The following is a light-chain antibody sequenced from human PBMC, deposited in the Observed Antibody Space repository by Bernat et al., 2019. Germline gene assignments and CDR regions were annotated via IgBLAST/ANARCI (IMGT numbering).Light chain of an antibody. V-gene: IGLV3-21*03. Sequence: SYVLTQPPSVSVDPGKTARMTCGGVNIGSKSVHWYQQKPGQAPVLVVCNDIDRPSGIPERFSGSNSGNTAILTISRVEAGDEADYYCQVYDSDSDHWVCGGGTKLTVL. CDR2: NDI. CDR3: QVYDSDSDHWV. CDR1: NIGSKS. J-gene: IGLJ3*02.